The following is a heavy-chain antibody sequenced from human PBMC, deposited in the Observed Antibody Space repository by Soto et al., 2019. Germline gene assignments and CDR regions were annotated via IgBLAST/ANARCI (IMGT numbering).Heavy chain of an antibody. Sequence: SETLSLTCTVSGFSISSYYWILIRQPPGKGLEWIGYIYYSGSTNYNPSLKSRVTISVDTSKNQFSLKLSSVTAADTAVYYCARQGGYHYDFWSGYYTNYYYYTDVWGKGTTVTVSS. J-gene: IGHJ6*03. CDR2: IYYSGST. CDR1: GFSISSYY. D-gene: IGHD3-3*01. V-gene: IGHV4-59*08. CDR3: ARQGGYHYDFWSGYYTNYYYYTDV.